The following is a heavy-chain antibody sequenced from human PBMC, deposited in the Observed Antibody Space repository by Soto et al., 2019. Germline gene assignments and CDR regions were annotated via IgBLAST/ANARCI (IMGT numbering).Heavy chain of an antibody. CDR2: ISGSGGST. V-gene: IGHV3-23*01. CDR1: GFTFSSYA. J-gene: IGHJ4*02. D-gene: IGHD6-19*01. CDR3: AKAQWLVGGFDY. Sequence: EVQLLESGGGLVQPGGSLRLSCAASGFTFSSYAMSWVRQAPGKGLEWVSAISGSGGSTYYADSVKGRFTISRDNSKNTRYLQMNSLRAEDTAVYYCAKAQWLVGGFDYWGQGTLVTVSS.